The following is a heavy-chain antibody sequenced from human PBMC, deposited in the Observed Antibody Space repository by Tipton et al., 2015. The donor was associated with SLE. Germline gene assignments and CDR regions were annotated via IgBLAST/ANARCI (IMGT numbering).Heavy chain of an antibody. V-gene: IGHV4-59*11. CDR2: IYYSGSI. D-gene: IGHD3-10*01. CDR3: ARDRLWFGEQDY. CDR1: GGSISSHY. Sequence: LRLSCTVSGGSISSHYWSWIRQPPGKGLEWIGYIYYSGSISYNPSLKSRVTISVDTSKNQFSLKLSSVTAADTAVYYCARDRLWFGEQDYWGQGTLVTVSS. J-gene: IGHJ4*02.